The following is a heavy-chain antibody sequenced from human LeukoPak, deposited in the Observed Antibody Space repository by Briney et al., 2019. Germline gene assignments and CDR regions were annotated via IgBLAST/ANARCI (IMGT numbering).Heavy chain of an antibody. Sequence: SETLSLTCTVSGDSISSHYRSWIRQPPGKELEWIGYISNSGSTTYNPSLKSRVTISIDTSKNHFSLKLSSVTAADTAVYYCARDRSGGEFDSWGQGTLVTVSS. J-gene: IGHJ4*02. CDR2: ISNSGST. V-gene: IGHV4-59*11. CDR1: GDSISSHY. CDR3: ARDRSGGEFDS. D-gene: IGHD3-10*01.